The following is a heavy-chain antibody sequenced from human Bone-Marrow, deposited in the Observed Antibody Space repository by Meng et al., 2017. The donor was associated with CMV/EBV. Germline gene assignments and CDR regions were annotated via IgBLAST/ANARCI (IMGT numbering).Heavy chain of an antibody. D-gene: IGHD5-24*01. J-gene: IGHJ4*02. CDR3: ARVRWLQPDY. CDR2: MKHDGSEK. CDR1: GFTFSSYW. Sequence: GESLKISCAASGFTFSSYWMSWVRQAPGKGLEWVANMKHDGSEKYYVDSVKGRFTISRDNAKNSLYLQMNSLRAEDTAVYYCARVRWLQPDYWGQGTLVTVSS. V-gene: IGHV3-7*01.